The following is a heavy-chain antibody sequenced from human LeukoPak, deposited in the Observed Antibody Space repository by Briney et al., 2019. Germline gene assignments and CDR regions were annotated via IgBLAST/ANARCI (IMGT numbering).Heavy chain of an antibody. Sequence: ASVTVSCKASGYTFTGYYMHWVRQAPGQGLEWMGWINPNSGGTNYAQKFQGRVTMTRDTSISTTYMELSRLRSDDTAVYYCARSRGRAAAGNFDYWGQGTLVTVSS. CDR2: INPNSGGT. V-gene: IGHV1-2*02. J-gene: IGHJ4*02. CDR3: ARSRGRAAAGNFDY. CDR1: GYTFTGYY. D-gene: IGHD6-13*01.